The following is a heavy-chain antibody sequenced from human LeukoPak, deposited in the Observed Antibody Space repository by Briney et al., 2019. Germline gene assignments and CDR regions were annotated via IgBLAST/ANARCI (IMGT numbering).Heavy chain of an antibody. D-gene: IGHD2-15*01. CDR1: GGSISSYY. CDR2: IYYSGST. CDR3: ARSSRADYYYYYGMDV. V-gene: IGHV4-59*01. J-gene: IGHJ6*02. Sequence: KPSETLSLTCTVSGGSISSYYWSWIRQPPGKGLGWIGYIYYSGSTNYNPSLKSRVTISGDTSKNQFSLKLSSVTAADTAVYYCARSSRADYYYYYGMDVWGQGTTVTVSS.